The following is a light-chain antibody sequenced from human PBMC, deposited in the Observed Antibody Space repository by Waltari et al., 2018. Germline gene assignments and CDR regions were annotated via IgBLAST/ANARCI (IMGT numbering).Light chain of an antibody. V-gene: IGKV4-1*01. CDR3: QQYYSTPIT. CDR1: QSVLYSSNNKNY. Sequence: DIVMTQSPDSLAVSLGERATIHCKSSQSVLYSSNNKNYFAWYQQKPGQPPKLLIYWASTRESGVPDRFSGSGSGTDFTLTISSLQAEDVAVYYCQQYYSTPITFGQGTRLEIK. J-gene: IGKJ5*01. CDR2: WAS.